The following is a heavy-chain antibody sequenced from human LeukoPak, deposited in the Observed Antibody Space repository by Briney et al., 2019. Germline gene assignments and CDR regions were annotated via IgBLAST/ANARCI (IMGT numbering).Heavy chain of an antibody. V-gene: IGHV3-30*18. J-gene: IGHJ4*02. CDR3: AKEGNI. CDR2: ISYDGSNK. D-gene: IGHD1/OR15-1a*01. CDR1: GFTFSSYG. Sequence: GSLRLSCAASGFTFSSYGMHWVRQAPGKGLEWVAVISYDGSNKYYADSVKGRFTISRDNSKSTLYLQMNSLRAEDTAVYYCAKEGNIWGQGTLVTVSS.